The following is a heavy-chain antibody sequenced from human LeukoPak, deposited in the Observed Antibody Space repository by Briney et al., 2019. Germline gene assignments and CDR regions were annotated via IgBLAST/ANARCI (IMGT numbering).Heavy chain of an antibody. V-gene: IGHV1-18*04. Sequence: ASVKVSCKASGYTFTGYYMHWVRQAPGQGLEWMGWISAYNGNTNYAQKLQGRVTMTTDTSTSTAYMELRSLRSDDTAVYYCASLLLGAPLGVWYGMDVWGQGTTVTVSS. CDR1: GYTFTGYY. D-gene: IGHD1-26*01. CDR3: ASLLLGAPLGVWYGMDV. CDR2: ISAYNGNT. J-gene: IGHJ6*02.